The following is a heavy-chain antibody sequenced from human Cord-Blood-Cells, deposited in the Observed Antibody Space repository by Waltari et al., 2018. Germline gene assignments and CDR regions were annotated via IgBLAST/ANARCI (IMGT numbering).Heavy chain of an antibody. CDR1: GYTFTSYD. V-gene: IGHV1-8*01. CDR3: ARGGPNYYGSGSDAFDI. CDR2: MNPNSGNT. J-gene: IGHJ3*02. D-gene: IGHD3-10*01. Sequence: QVQLVQSGAEVKKPGASVQVSCKASGYTFTSYDINWVRQATGQGLEWMGWMNPNSGNTGYAQKFQGRVTMTRNTSISTAYMELSSLRSEDTAVYYCARGGPNYYGSGSDAFDIWGQGTMVTVSS.